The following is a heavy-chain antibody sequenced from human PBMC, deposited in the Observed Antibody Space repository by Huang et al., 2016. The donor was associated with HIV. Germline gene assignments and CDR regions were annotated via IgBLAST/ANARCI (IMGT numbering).Heavy chain of an antibody. V-gene: IGHV1-3*01. CDR3: ARAARGDGYQGAFDV. Sequence: QGQLVQSGAEMKKPGASVKLSCKASGYVFTSYAIHWLRRAPGQSLQWVGWITPGMGQIPFSQHCQGRVTISRDTSINTVFLELSHLRPGDTAVYYCARAARGDGYQGAFDVWSQGTVVTASS. J-gene: IGHJ3*01. D-gene: IGHD2-2*03. CDR2: ITPGMGQI. CDR1: GYVFTSYA.